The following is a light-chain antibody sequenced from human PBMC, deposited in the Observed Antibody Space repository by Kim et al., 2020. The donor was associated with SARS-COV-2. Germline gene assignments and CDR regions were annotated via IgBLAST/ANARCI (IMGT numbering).Light chain of an antibody. V-gene: IGKV3-20*01. CDR1: QSVSSSY. Sequence: EIVLTQSPCTLSLSPGERATLSCRASQSVSSSYLAWYQQKPGQAPRLLIYGASSRATGIPDRFSGSGSGTDFTLTISRLEPEDFAVYYCQQYGSSPVTFGQGTKLEI. CDR2: GAS. J-gene: IGKJ2*01. CDR3: QQYGSSPVT.